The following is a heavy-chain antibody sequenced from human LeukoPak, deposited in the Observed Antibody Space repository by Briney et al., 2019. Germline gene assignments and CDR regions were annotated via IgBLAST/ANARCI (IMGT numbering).Heavy chain of an antibody. CDR3: ARVWTTVTILYNWFDP. V-gene: IGHV4-4*07. Sequence: SETLSLTCTVSGGSITNYYWSWIRQSAGKGLEWIGRINTSGDTSYNPSIRSRVTMSVDTSKNQFSLKLSSVTAADTAVYYCARVWTTVTILYNWFDPWGQGTLVTVSS. CDR1: GGSITNYY. J-gene: IGHJ5*02. CDR2: INTSGDT. D-gene: IGHD4-17*01.